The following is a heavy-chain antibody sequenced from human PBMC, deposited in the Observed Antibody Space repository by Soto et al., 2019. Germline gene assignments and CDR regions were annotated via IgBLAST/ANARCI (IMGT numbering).Heavy chain of an antibody. CDR1: GGTFSSYA. D-gene: IGHD1-20*01. V-gene: IGHV1-69*06. CDR3: ASGRGITGTTASLLDY. CDR2: IIPIFGTA. Sequence: QVQLVQSGAEVKKPGSSVKVSCKASGGTFSSYAISWVRQAPGQGLEWMGGIIPIFGTANYAQKFQGRVTITADKCTTTADMELSSLRYEDKAVYYCASGRGITGTTASLLDYWGQGTLVTVSS. J-gene: IGHJ4*02.